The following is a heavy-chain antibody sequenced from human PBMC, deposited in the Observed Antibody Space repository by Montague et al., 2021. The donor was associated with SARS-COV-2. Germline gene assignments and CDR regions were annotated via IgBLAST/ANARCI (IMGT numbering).Heavy chain of an antibody. V-gene: IGHV3-48*03. J-gene: IGHJ6*02. CDR3: ARDLKQFRGIFHYSYGMDV. D-gene: IGHD3-9*01. Sequence: SLRLSCATSGFAFSNYEFHWVRQAPGKGLEWLSGISSGGNSIDTADSVKGRFIISRDSAKNSLYLQMNSLRVEDTAVYYCARDLKQFRGIFHYSYGMDVWGQGTTVTVSS. CDR1: GFAFSNYE. CDR2: ISSGGNSI.